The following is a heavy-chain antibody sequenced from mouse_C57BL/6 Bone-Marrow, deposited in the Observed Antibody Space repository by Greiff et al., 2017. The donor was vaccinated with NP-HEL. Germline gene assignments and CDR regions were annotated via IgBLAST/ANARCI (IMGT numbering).Heavy chain of an antibody. D-gene: IGHD2-10*01. V-gene: IGHV1-26*01. CDR3: ARGAYYGSD. CDR1: GYTFTDYY. J-gene: IGHJ2*01. Sequence: VQLQQSGPELVKPGASVKISCKASGYTFTDYYMNWVKQSPGKSLEWIGDINPNNGGTSYNQKFKGKGTLTVDKSSSTAYLELRSPTSEDSAVYYCARGAYYGSDWGQGTTLT. CDR2: INPNNGGT.